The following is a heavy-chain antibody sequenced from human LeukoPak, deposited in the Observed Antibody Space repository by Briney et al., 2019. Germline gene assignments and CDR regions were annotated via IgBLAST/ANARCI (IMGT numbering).Heavy chain of an antibody. Sequence: GGSLRLSCAASGFTFSSYAMSWVRQAPGKGLEWVSAISGSGGSTYYADSVKGLFTISRDNSKNTLYLQMNSLRAEDTAVYYCAKDPDIVVVPAAIWFDPWGQGTLVTVSS. J-gene: IGHJ5*02. V-gene: IGHV3-23*01. CDR1: GFTFSSYA. D-gene: IGHD2-2*01. CDR2: ISGSGGST. CDR3: AKDPDIVVVPAAIWFDP.